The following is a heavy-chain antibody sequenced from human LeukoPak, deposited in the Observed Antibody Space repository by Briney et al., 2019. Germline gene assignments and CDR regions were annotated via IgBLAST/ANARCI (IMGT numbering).Heavy chain of an antibody. J-gene: IGHJ5*01. V-gene: IGHV4-4*07. CDR2: IYTSGST. Sequence: SQTLSLTCTVSGGSISSYYWSWIRQPAGKGLEWIGRIYTSGSTNYSPSLTSRVTISADTSKNQFFLKINSVTAADTAVYYCARASGSVIYYNSCDSWGQGILVAVSS. CDR3: ARASGSVIYYNSCDS. CDR1: GGSISSYY. D-gene: IGHD3-10*01.